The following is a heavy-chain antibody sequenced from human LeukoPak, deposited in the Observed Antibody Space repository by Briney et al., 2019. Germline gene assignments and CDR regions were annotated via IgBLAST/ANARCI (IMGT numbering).Heavy chain of an antibody. CDR3: ARDSDLCP. CDR1: GYTFTSNN. V-gene: IGHV1-46*01. D-gene: IGHD2-2*01. J-gene: IGHJ5*02. CDR2: INPSGGST. Sequence: ASVKVSCNASGYTFTSNNMHWVRQAPGQGLEWMGIINPSGGSTSYAQKFPGRVTMTSDTDTSIIDSEIGHLRSEDTAAYYCARDSDLCPWGQGTLVTVSS.